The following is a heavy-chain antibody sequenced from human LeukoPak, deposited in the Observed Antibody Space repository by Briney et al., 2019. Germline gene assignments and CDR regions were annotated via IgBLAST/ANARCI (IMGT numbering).Heavy chain of an antibody. CDR3: ARDLGDDQTLDY. V-gene: IGHV3-21*01. CDR1: GFTFSSYS. J-gene: IGHJ4*02. Sequence: GGSLRLSCAASGFTFSSYSINWVRQAPGKGLEWVSSISSSSSYIYYADSVKGRFTISRDNAKNSLYLQMNSLRAEDTAVYYCARDLGDDQTLDYWGQGTLVTVFS. CDR2: ISSSSSYI.